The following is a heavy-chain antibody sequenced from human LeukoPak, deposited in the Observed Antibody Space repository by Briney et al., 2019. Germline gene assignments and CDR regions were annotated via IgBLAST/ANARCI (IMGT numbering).Heavy chain of an antibody. Sequence: SQTLSLTCTVSGGSISSGDYYWSWLRQPPGKGLEWIGYIYYSGSTYYNPSLKSRVTISVDTSKNQFSLRLSSVTAADTAVYYCARALDYGDYGGAFDIWGQGTMVTVSS. J-gene: IGHJ3*02. CDR3: ARALDYGDYGGAFDI. V-gene: IGHV4-30-4*01. D-gene: IGHD4-17*01. CDR2: IYYSGST. CDR1: GGSISSGDYY.